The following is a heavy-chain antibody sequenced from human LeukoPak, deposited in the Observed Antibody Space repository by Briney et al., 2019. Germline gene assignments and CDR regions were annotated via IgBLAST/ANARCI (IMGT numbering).Heavy chain of an antibody. D-gene: IGHD6-19*01. V-gene: IGHV3-30*02. J-gene: IGHJ4*02. CDR1: GFTLSSYG. CDR3: AKDRAVMVAGNFDY. CDR2: IRYAGSNK. Sequence: GGSLRLSCAASGFTLSSYGMHWLRQAPGKGLEWVAFIRYAGSNKYYADSVKGRFTVSRDNSKNTLYMQMNSLRAEDTAVYYCAKDRAVMVAGNFDYWGQGTLVTVSS.